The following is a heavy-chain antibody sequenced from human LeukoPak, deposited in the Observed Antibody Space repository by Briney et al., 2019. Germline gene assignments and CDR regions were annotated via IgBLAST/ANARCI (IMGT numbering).Heavy chain of an antibody. Sequence: SETLSLTCTVSGGSISSSSYYGGWIRQPPGKGLEWIGSIYYSGSAYYNPSLKSRVTISVDTSKKQFSLKLSSVTAADTAVYYCARVSGPGSDYDFWSGYYRKYFDPWGQGTLVTVSS. V-gene: IGHV4-39*07. D-gene: IGHD3-3*01. J-gene: IGHJ5*02. CDR2: IYYSGSA. CDR3: ARVSGPGSDYDFWSGYYRKYFDP. CDR1: GGSISSSSYY.